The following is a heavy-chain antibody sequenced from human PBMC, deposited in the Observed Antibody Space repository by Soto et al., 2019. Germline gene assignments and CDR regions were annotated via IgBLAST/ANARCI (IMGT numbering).Heavy chain of an antibody. D-gene: IGHD3-9*01. J-gene: IGHJ5*02. CDR1: GGSISSYY. CDR3: ARGVASLRYFDWYKTPNNWFDP. CDR2: IYYSGST. V-gene: IGHV4-59*01. Sequence: SETLSLTCTVSGGSISSYYWSWIRQPPGKGLEWIGYIYYSGSTNYNPSLKSRVTISVDTSKNQFSLKLNSVTAADTAVYYCARGVASLRYFDWYKTPNNWFDPWGQGTLVTVSS.